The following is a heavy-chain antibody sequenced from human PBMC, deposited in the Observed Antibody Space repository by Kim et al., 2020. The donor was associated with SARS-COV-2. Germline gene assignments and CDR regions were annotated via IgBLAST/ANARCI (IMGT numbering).Heavy chain of an antibody. V-gene: IGHV3-11*01. CDR3: ARDKHKAVVAPPYYYYGMDV. J-gene: IGHJ6*02. CDR1: GFTFSDYY. Sequence: GGSLRLSCAASGFTFSDYYMSWIRQAPGKGLEWVSYISSSGSTIYYADSVKGRFTISRDNAKNSLYLQMNSLRAEDTAVYYCARDKHKAVVAPPYYYYGMDVWGQGTTVTVSS. D-gene: IGHD2-15*01. CDR2: ISSSGSTI.